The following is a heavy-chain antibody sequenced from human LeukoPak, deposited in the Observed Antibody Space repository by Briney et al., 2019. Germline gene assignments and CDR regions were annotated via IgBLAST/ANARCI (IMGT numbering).Heavy chain of an antibody. CDR3: ARGSPPPGESLVFDY. J-gene: IGHJ4*02. Sequence: SETLSLTCAVYGGSFSGYYWSWIRQPPGKGLEWIGEINHSGSTNYNPSLKSRVTISVDTSKNQFSLKLSSVTAADTAVYYCARGSPPPGESLVFDYGGQGTLVTVSS. D-gene: IGHD3-16*01. V-gene: IGHV4-34*01. CDR1: GGSFSGYY. CDR2: INHSGST.